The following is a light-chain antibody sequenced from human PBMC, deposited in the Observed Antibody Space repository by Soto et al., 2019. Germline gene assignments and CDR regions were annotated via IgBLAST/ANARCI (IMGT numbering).Light chain of an antibody. J-gene: IGKJ4*01. Sequence: DIVMTQSPDSLAVSLGERATINCKSSQSVLYSSNNKNYLAWYQQKPGQPPKLLIYWASTRESGVPDRFSGSGSVTDFTLTISSLQAEDVAVYYCQQYYSYPLTFGGGTKVEIK. V-gene: IGKV4-1*01. CDR3: QQYYSYPLT. CDR2: WAS. CDR1: QSVLYSSNNKNY.